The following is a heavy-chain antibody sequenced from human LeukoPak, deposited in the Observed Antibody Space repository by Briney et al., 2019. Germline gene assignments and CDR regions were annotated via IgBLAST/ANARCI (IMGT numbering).Heavy chain of an antibody. Sequence: SVKVSCKASGGTFSSYAISWVRQAPGQGLEWMGRIIPILGIANYAQKFQGRVTMTADTSTSTAYMELSSLRSEDTAVYYCARDSSSWYSPMGYWGQGTLVTVSS. J-gene: IGHJ4*02. V-gene: IGHV1-69*04. CDR3: ARDSSSWYSPMGY. D-gene: IGHD6-13*01. CDR1: GGTFSSYA. CDR2: IIPILGIA.